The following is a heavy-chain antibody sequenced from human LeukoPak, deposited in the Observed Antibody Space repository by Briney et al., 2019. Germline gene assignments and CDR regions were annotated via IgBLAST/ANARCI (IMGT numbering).Heavy chain of an antibody. CDR1: GDSITGYY. Sequence: PSETLSLTCTVSGDSITGYYWGWIRQPPGKGLEWIGNIYYTGNTYYNASLKSRVTISIDTSKNLFSLRLNSMTAADTAVYYCAKSGGYGLIDKWGQGTLVTVSS. D-gene: IGHD1-26*01. V-gene: IGHV4-39*02. CDR3: AKSGGYGLIDK. CDR2: IYYTGNT. J-gene: IGHJ4*02.